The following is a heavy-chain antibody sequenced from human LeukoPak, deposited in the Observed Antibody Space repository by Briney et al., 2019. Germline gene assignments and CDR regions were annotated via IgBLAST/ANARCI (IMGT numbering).Heavy chain of an antibody. CDR3: ARRLTQYDCFDP. D-gene: IGHD2-2*01. V-gene: IGHV6-1*01. J-gene: IGHJ5*02. CDR1: GDSVSSNSVT. Sequence: SQTLSLTCAISGDSVSSNSVTWNWIRQSPLRGLEWLGRTYYRSTWYNDYAVSVRGRITVNPDTSKSQFSLHLNSVTPEDTAVYYCARRLTQYDCFDPWGQGILVTVSS. CDR2: TYYRSTWYN.